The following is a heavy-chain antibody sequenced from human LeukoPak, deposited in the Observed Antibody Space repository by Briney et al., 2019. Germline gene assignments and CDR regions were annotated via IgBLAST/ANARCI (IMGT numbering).Heavy chain of an antibody. V-gene: IGHV4-59*01. D-gene: IGHD3-3*01. CDR2: TYYSGST. CDR3: ARLTWDEFWSGFYCGMDV. CDR1: GGSISSYY. J-gene: IGHJ6*02. Sequence: PSETLSLTCTVSGGSISSYYWSWIRQPPGKGLEWIGYTYYSGSTNYNPSLKSRVNISVDTSKNQLSLKLSSVTAADTAVYYCARLTWDEFWSGFYCGMDVWGQGTTAPVSS.